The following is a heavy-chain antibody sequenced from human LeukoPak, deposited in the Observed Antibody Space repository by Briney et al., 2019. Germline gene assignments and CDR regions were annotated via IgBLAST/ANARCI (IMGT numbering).Heavy chain of an antibody. Sequence: WETLSLTCTVSGVSINGNYWTWIRQLPGKGLGWIGFVSDTGDTDYNPSLKSRLTISADTSKSQLSLSLGSVTAADTALYYCARVFRGVVTSNWFDPWGQGTLVTVSS. CDR3: ARVFRGVVTSNWFDP. CDR1: GVSINGNY. J-gene: IGHJ5*02. CDR2: VSDTGDT. V-gene: IGHV4-59*01. D-gene: IGHD3-3*01.